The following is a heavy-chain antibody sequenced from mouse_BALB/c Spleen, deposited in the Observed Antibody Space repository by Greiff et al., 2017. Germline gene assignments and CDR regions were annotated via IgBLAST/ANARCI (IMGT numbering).Heavy chain of an antibody. CDR1: GFNIKDTY. V-gene: IGHV14-3*02. D-gene: IGHD4-1*01. J-gene: IGHJ3*01. CDR3: ARNSCWAWFAY. Sequence: EVQLQQSGAELVKPGASVKLSCTASGFNIKDTYMHWVKQRPEQGLEWIGRIDPANGNTKYDPKFQGKATITADTSSNTAYLQLSSLTSEDTAVYYCARNSCWAWFAYWGQGTLVTVSA. CDR2: IDPANGNT.